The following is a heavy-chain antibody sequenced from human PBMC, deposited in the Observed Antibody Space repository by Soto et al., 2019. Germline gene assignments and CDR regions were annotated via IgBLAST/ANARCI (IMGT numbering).Heavy chain of an antibody. CDR1: GLTISGKNY. CDR2: LYDVDGS. V-gene: IGHV3-53*01. D-gene: IGHD1-1*01. J-gene: IGHJ3*01. Sequence: DVQLVESGGGLIQPGESLRLSCAAFGLTISGKNYVAWVRQAPGKGLEWVSALYDVDGSFYADSVKGRFTTSSDSSKTTVYLQMNDLRPDDTAGYYCATWHEREHAYDVWGQGTTFTVSS. CDR3: ATWHEREHAYDV.